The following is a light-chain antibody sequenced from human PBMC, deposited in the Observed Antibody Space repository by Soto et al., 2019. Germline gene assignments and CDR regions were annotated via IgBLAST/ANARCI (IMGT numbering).Light chain of an antibody. V-gene: IGKV3-11*01. CDR1: QSIGTY. Sequence: EIVLTQSPATLSLSPGERATLSCRASQSIGTYLAWYQQKPGQAPRLLIYDASNRATGIPARSSGGGSGTDFTLTISSLEPEDFAVYYCQQRNPLTFGGGTKVDIK. CDR2: DAS. J-gene: IGKJ4*01. CDR3: QQRNPLT.